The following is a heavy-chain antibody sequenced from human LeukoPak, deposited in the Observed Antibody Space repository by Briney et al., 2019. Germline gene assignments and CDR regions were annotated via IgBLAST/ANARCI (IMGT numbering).Heavy chain of an antibody. V-gene: IGHV5-51*01. CDR2: IYPGDSDT. Sequence: GESLKISCKGSGYTFTSYWIGWVRQMPGKGLEWMGIIYPGDSDTRYSSSFQGQVTISADKSISTAYLQWSSLKASDTAMYYCARATTIQLWLPGFFDYWGQGTLVTVSS. J-gene: IGHJ4*02. CDR3: ARATTIQLWLPGFFDY. D-gene: IGHD5-18*01. CDR1: GYTFTSYW.